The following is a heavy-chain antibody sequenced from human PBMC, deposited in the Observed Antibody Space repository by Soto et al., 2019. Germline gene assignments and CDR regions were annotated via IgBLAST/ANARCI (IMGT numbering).Heavy chain of an antibody. J-gene: IGHJ6*02. Sequence: QVQLVQSGAEVKKPGSSVKVSCKPSGGTFSSYTINWVRQAPGQGLEWMGRIIPILGIATYAQKFQGRVTISADKPTSTAYMELSSLRSQDTAVYYCARGDLGYCSGGSCQYYYYSMDVWGQGTTVTVSS. D-gene: IGHD2-15*01. CDR2: IIPILGIA. CDR3: ARGDLGYCSGGSCQYYYYSMDV. V-gene: IGHV1-69*02. CDR1: GGTFSSYT.